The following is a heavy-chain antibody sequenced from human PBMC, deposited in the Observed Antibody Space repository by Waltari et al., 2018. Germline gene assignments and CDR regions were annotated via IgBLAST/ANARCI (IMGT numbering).Heavy chain of an antibody. V-gene: IGHV3-7*01. J-gene: IGHJ4*02. Sequence: EVQLVESGGGLVQPGGSLRCSWAASGLPFSGYWMGWVRQAPGKGLEWVANIKEDGSEKSYVDSVKGRFTISRDNAKNSLSLQMNSLRAEDTAVYYCARISSTATRDSWGRGTLVTVSS. CDR3: ARISSTATRDS. CDR1: GLPFSGYW. CDR2: IKEDGSEK. D-gene: IGHD6-6*01.